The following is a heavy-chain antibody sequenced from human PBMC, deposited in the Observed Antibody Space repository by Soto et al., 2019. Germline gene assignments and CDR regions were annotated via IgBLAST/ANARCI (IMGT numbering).Heavy chain of an antibody. CDR2: ISSSSSYI. CDR1: GFTFSSYS. Sequence: EVQLVESGGGLVKPGGSLRLSCAASGFTFSSYSMNWVRQAPGKGLEWVSSISSSSSYIYYADSVKGRFTISRDNAKNSLYLQMNSLRAEDTAVYYCARGVSSSSDWYFDLWGRGTLVTVSS. V-gene: IGHV3-21*01. D-gene: IGHD6-6*01. CDR3: ARGVSSSSDWYFDL. J-gene: IGHJ2*01.